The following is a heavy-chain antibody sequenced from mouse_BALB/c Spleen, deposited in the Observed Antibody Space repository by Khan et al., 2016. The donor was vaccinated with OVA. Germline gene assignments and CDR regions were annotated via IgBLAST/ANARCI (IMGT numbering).Heavy chain of an antibody. CDR2: IDPENGNT. V-gene: IGHV14-1*02. D-gene: IGHD2-1*01. CDR1: GFNIKDYY. J-gene: IGHJ3*01. CDR3: ARRGYGNVWFAY. Sequence: VQLKQSGAELVRPGALVKLSCKASGFNIKDYYMNWVKQRPEQGLEWIGWIDPENGNTIYDPKFQGKASIATDTSSNTAYLQLSSLTSEDTAVYYCARRGYGNVWFAYGGQGTLVTFSA.